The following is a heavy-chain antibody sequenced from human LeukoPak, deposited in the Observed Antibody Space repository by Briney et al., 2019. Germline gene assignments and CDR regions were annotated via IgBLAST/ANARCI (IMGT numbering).Heavy chain of an antibody. Sequence: ASVKVSCKASGYTFTSYYMHWVRQAPGQGLEWMGIINPSGGSTSYAQKFQGRVTITADESTSTAYMELSSLRSEDTAVYYRARDLRNTREIEFDPWGQGTLVTVSS. D-gene: IGHD5-24*01. V-gene: IGHV1-46*01. CDR3: ARDLRNTREIEFDP. CDR2: INPSGGST. CDR1: GYTFTSYY. J-gene: IGHJ5*02.